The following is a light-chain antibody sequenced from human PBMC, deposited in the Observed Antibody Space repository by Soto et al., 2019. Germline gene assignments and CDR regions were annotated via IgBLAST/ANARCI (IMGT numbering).Light chain of an antibody. CDR1: SSDVGTSNY. J-gene: IGLJ2*01. CDR2: EVR. CDR3: SSYAGSNNLL. V-gene: IGLV2-8*01. Sequence: QSALTQPPSASGSPGQSVTISCTGTSSDVGTSNYVSWYQQHPGKAPQLMIYEVRRRPSGLPDRFSGSKSGNTASLTVSGLQAEDEADYYCSSYAGSNNLLFGGGTKLTVL.